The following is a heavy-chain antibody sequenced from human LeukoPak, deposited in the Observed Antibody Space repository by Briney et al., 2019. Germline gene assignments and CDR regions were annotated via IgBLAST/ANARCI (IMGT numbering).Heavy chain of an antibody. CDR2: IYYSGST. CDR3: ARLHYGSGSHL. Sequence: SETLSLTCTVSGESISGFYWTWIRQPPGKGLEWIGYIYYSGSTNYNPSLKSRVTISVDTSKNQFSLKLSSVTAADTAVYYCARLHYGSGSHLWGQGTLVTVSS. J-gene: IGHJ4*02. V-gene: IGHV4-59*01. D-gene: IGHD3-10*01. CDR1: GESISGFY.